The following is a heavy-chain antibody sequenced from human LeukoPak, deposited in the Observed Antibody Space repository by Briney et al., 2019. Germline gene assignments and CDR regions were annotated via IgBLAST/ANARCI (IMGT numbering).Heavy chain of an antibody. CDR1: WFTVSSYY. J-gene: IGHJ4*02. CDR3: TREGDSGWPPDY. Sequence: GGSLRLSCVASWFTVSSYYVSWVRQAPGKGLEWVGFIRSKAYGGTTEYAASVKGRFTISRDDSKSIAYLQMNSLKTEDTAVYYCTREGDSGWPPDYWGQGTLVTVSS. D-gene: IGHD5-12*01. CDR2: IRSKAYGGTT. V-gene: IGHV3-49*04.